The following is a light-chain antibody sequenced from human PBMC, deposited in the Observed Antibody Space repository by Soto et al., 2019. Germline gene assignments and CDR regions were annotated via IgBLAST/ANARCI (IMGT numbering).Light chain of an antibody. J-gene: IGKJ2*01. V-gene: IGKV1-39*01. CDR2: TSG. CDR1: QRITTY. Sequence: IHMTQSPSSLSASVGDRVTITCRASQRITTYLNWYQQKPGEAPKLLISTSGTLQRGVPSRFIGSGSGTDFTLPITDLQRADFATYFCQQTYNTPYTFGQGTKLEIK. CDR3: QQTYNTPYT.